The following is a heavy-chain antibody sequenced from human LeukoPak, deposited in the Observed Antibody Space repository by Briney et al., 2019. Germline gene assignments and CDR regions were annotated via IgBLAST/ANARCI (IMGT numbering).Heavy chain of an antibody. Sequence: ASVKVSCKASGYTFTGYYMHWVRQAPGQGLEWMGWINPNSGGTNYAQKFQGRVTMTTDISTNTAYMELRSLRSDDTAVYYCARRLLSGWFDPWGQGTLVIVSS. CDR2: INPNSGGT. D-gene: IGHD2-15*01. J-gene: IGHJ5*02. CDR3: ARRLLSGWFDP. CDR1: GYTFTGYY. V-gene: IGHV1-2*02.